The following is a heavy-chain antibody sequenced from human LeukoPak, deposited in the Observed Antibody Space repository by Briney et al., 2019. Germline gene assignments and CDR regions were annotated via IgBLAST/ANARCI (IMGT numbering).Heavy chain of an antibody. CDR2: ISSNGGST. D-gene: IGHD1-26*01. V-gene: IGHV3-64*01. Sequence: PGGSLRLSCAASGFTFSSYAMHWVRQAPGKGLEYVSAISSNGGSTYYANSVKGRFTISRDNSKNTLYLQMGSLRAEDMAVYYCARDGSGSYSYDHWGQGTLVTVSS. CDR1: GFTFSSYA. J-gene: IGHJ5*02. CDR3: ARDGSGSYSYDH.